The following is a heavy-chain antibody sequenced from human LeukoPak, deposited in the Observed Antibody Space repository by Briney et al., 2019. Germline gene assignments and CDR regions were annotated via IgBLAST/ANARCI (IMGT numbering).Heavy chain of an antibody. CDR2: IIPIFGTA. Sequence: SVKVSCKASGGTFSSYAISWVRQAPGQGLEWMGGIIPIFGTANYAQKFQGRVTMTRNTSISTAYMELSSLRSEDTAVYYCARGPYNWNYDYWGQGTLVTVSS. CDR1: GGTFSSYA. J-gene: IGHJ4*02. V-gene: IGHV1-69*05. CDR3: ARGPYNWNYDY. D-gene: IGHD1-7*01.